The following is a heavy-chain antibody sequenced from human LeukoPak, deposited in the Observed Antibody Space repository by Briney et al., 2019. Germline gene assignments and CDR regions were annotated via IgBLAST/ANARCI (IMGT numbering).Heavy chain of an antibody. CDR1: GGSFSGYY. CDR3: ARDRISEVALGWNYVYGSYGMDV. J-gene: IGHJ6*02. CDR2: INHSGST. Sequence: TSETLSLTCAVYGGSFSGYYWSWIRQPPGKGLEWIGEINHSGSTNYNPSLKSRVTISVDTSKNQFSLKLSSVTAADTAVYYCARDRISEVALGWNYVYGSYGMDVWGQGTTVTVSS. D-gene: IGHD1-7*01. V-gene: IGHV4-34*01.